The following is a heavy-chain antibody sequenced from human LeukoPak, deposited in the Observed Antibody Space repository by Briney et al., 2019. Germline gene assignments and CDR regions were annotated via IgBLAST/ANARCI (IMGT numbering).Heavy chain of an antibody. CDR3: ARGSTGSPFFSYYHYMDV. CDR1: GLTFRTYS. CDR2: ISSTSSYI. Sequence: GGSLRLSCAASGLTFRTYSMHWVRQAPGKGLEWVSSISSTSSYIYYADSLKGRFTISRDNAKNSLFLQMNSLRAEDSAVYYCARGSTGSPFFSYYHYMDVWGKGTTVTISS. J-gene: IGHJ6*03. D-gene: IGHD1-26*01. V-gene: IGHV3-21*01.